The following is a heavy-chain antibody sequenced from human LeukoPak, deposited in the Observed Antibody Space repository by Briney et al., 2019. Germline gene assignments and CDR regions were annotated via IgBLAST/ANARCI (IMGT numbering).Heavy chain of an antibody. CDR3: TRENRPFCPFAY. CDR1: GGSIDITNY. CDR2: ISHSGTT. Sequence: SETLSLTCAVSGGSIDITNYWSWVRQAPGKGLEWIGEISHSGTTNYSPSLRSRVAMSLDRANNQFSLHLTSVTDADTAVYYCTRENRPFCPFAYWGQGVLVTVSS. V-gene: IGHV4-4*02. D-gene: IGHD2/OR15-2a*01. J-gene: IGHJ4*02.